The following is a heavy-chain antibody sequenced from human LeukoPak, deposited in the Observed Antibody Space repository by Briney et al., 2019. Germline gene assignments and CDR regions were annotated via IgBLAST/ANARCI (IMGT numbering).Heavy chain of an antibody. V-gene: IGHV3-74*01. Sequence: GGSLRLSCAASGFTFSSYWMHWVRQAPGKGLVWVSRINSDGITTSYADSVKGRFTISRDNSKNTLFLQMNSLRTEDTAVYYCAKDFYSGSSPWGQGTLVTVSS. CDR3: AKDFYSGSSP. CDR1: GFTFSSYW. CDR2: INSDGITT. J-gene: IGHJ5*02. D-gene: IGHD1-26*01.